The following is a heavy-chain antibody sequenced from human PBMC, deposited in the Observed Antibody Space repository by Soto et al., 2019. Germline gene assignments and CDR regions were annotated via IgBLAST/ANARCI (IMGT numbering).Heavy chain of an antibody. CDR2: INHSGST. J-gene: IGHJ4*02. D-gene: IGHD3-9*01. CDR1: GGSFSGYY. V-gene: IGHV4-34*01. Sequence: PSETLSRTCAVYGGSFSGYYWSWIRQPPGKGLEWIGEINHSGSTNYNPSLKSRVTISVDTSKNQFSLKLSSVTAADTAVYYCAITYYDILTGYYLPDYWGQGTLVTVSS. CDR3: AITYYDILTGYYLPDY.